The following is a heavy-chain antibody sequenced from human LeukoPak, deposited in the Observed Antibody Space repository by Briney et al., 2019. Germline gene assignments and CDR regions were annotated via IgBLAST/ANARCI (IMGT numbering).Heavy chain of an antibody. V-gene: IGHV3-30*18. CDR2: ISYDGSNK. D-gene: IGHD2-2*01. J-gene: IGHJ3*02. Sequence: TGGSLRLSCAASGSTFSSYGMHWVRQAPGKGLEWVAAISYDGSNKYYADSVKGRFTISRDNSKNTLYLQMNSLRAEDTAVYYCAKEFPSLSYCSSTSCYGRYAFDIWGQGTMVTVSS. CDR3: AKEFPSLSYCSSTSCYGRYAFDI. CDR1: GSTFSSYG.